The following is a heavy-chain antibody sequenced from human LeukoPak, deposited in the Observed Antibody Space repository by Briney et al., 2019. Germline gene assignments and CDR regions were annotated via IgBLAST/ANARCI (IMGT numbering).Heavy chain of an antibody. J-gene: IGHJ4*02. CDR2: ISGSGGST. D-gene: IGHD4-23*01. V-gene: IGHV3-23*01. Sequence: GGSLRLSCAASGFTFSSYAMSWVRQAPGKGLEWVSAISGSGGSTYYADSVKGRFTISRDNSKNTLYLQMNSLRAEDTAVYYCAKYDYGGNPNEYYFDYWGQGTLVTVSS. CDR1: GFTFSSYA. CDR3: AKYDYGGNPNEYYFDY.